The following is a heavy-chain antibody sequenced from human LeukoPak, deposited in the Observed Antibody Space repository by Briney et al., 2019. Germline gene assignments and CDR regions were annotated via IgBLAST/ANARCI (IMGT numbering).Heavy chain of an antibody. Sequence: GGSLRLSCAASGFTFSNFWMHWVRQAPGKGLVRVALIYGDGSFTRYADSVKGRFTISRDNAKNTVYLQMNSLRVEDTAVYYCARVYETSGYLYWGQGSLVTVSS. CDR3: ARVYETSGYLY. D-gene: IGHD3-22*01. CDR1: GFTFSNFW. J-gene: IGHJ4*02. CDR2: IYGDGSFT. V-gene: IGHV3-74*01.